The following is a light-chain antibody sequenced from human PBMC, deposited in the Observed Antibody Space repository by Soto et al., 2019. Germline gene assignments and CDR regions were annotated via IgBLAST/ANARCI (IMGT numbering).Light chain of an antibody. V-gene: IGKV3-20*01. CDR1: HSVTSRY. J-gene: IGKJ1*01. CDR3: QQYGSFKWT. Sequence: EIVLTQSPGTLSLSPGERATLSCRASHSVTSRYLAWYQQKPGQAPKLLIYGASNRPTGLPDRFSGSGSGTGFALTISRLEAEDFVVYYCQQYGSFKWTCGQGPKVEIK. CDR2: GAS.